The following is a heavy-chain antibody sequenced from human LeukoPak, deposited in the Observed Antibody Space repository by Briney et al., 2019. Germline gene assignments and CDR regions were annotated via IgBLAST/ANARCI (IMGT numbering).Heavy chain of an antibody. CDR3: ARSIAVAGSPSDY. V-gene: IGHV3-48*03. D-gene: IGHD6-19*01. Sequence: GGSLRLSCAASGFTFSCYEMNWVRQAPGKGLEWVSYISSSGSTIYYADSVKGRFTISRDNAKNSLYLQMNSLRAEDTAVYYCARSIAVAGSPSDYWGQGTLVTVSS. CDR2: ISSSGSTI. CDR1: GFTFSCYE. J-gene: IGHJ4*02.